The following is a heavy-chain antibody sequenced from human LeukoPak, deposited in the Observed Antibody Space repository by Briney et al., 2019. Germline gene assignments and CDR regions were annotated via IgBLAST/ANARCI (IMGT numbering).Heavy chain of an antibody. J-gene: IGHJ5*02. CDR3: ARDRLSVSPGQRMNWYDP. V-gene: IGHV1-69*01. CDR1: GGTFSSYA. D-gene: IGHD3-10*01. Sequence: SVKVSCKASGGTFSSYAISWVRQAPGQGLEWMGGIIPIFGTANYAQKFQGRVTITADESTSTAYMELSSLRSEDTAVYYCARDRLSVSPGQRMNWYDPWGQGTLVTVSS. CDR2: IIPIFGTA.